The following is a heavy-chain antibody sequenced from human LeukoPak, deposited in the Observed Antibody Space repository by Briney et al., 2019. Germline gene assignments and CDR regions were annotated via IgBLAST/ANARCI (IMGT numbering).Heavy chain of an antibody. Sequence: SSVKVSCKASGGTFSSYAISWVRQAPGQGLEWMGRIIPIFGIANYAQKFQGRVTITADKSTSTAYMELSRLRSEDTAVYYCARSPTDSSGYPNPLFDIWGQGTMVTVSS. J-gene: IGHJ3*02. CDR1: GGTFSSYA. CDR2: IIPIFGIA. V-gene: IGHV1-69*04. D-gene: IGHD3-22*01. CDR3: ARSPTDSSGYPNPLFDI.